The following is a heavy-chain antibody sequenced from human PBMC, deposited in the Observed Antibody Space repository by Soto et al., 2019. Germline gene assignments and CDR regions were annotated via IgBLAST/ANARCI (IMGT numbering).Heavy chain of an antibody. V-gene: IGHV3-23*01. CDR3: AKEVSLGSTVDLGY. D-gene: IGHD7-27*01. CDR1: GFTFSSYA. J-gene: IGHJ4*02. CDR2: ISGSGGST. Sequence: GGSLRLSCAASGFTFSSYAMSWVRQAPGKGLEWVSAISGSGGSTYYADAVKGRFSISRDNSMGTLYLQMKSLRVEDTAIYYCAKEVSLGSTVDLGYWGQGTQVTVSS.